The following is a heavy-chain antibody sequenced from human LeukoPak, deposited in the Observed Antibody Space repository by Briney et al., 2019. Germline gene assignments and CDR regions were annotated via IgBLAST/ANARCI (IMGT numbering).Heavy chain of an antibody. J-gene: IGHJ4*02. Sequence: GASVKVSCKASGYTFTSYYMHWVRQAPGQGLEWMGGIIPIFGTANYAQKFQGRVTITADESTSTAYMELSSLRSEDTAVYYCARDSANWGQGTLVTVSS. CDR1: GYTFTSYY. CDR3: ARDSAN. V-gene: IGHV1-69*13. CDR2: IIPIFGTA.